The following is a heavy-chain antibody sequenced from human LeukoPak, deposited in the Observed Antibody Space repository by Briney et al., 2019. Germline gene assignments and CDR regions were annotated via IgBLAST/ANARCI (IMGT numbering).Heavy chain of an antibody. CDR2: LYSGSDT. J-gene: IGHJ2*01. D-gene: IGHD3-3*02. Sequence: GGSLTLSCAASGFSVSLNYMNWVRQAPGKGLEWVSILYSGSDTYYADSVKGRFTTSRDSSKNMLFLHMNSLRAEDTAVYYCARVGDHFHWYLDLWGRGTLVTVSS. CDR1: GFSVSLNY. V-gene: IGHV3-53*01. CDR3: ARVGDHFHWYLDL.